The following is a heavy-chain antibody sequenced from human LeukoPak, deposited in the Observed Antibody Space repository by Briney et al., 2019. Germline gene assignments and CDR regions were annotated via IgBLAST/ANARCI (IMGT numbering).Heavy chain of an antibody. J-gene: IGHJ4*02. V-gene: IGHV3-21*01. D-gene: IGHD3-22*01. CDR3: ARDLYRIVVVPHYFDY. CDR1: GFTFSSYN. CDR2: ITSSSSYI. Sequence: GGSLRLSCAASGFTFSSYNMNWVRQAPGKGLEWVSSITSSSSYIYYADSVRSRFTISRDNAKNSLYLQMNSLRAEDTAVYYCARDLYRIVVVPHYFDYWGQGTLVTVSS.